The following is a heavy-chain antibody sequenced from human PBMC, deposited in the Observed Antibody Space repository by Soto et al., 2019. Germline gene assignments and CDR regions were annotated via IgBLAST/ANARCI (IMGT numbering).Heavy chain of an antibody. CDR1: GFTFSNSA. CDR3: VQGYSSSWYVWFDY. Sequence: EVQLVESGGGLVQPGGSLRLSCSASGFTFSNSAMHWVRQAPGKGLEYVSAISSSGGSTYYADSVKGRFTISRDNSKNKQYLQMSSLRVEDTAVYYCVQGYSSSWYVWFDYWGQGTLVTVSP. J-gene: IGHJ4*02. D-gene: IGHD6-13*01. V-gene: IGHV3-64D*06. CDR2: ISSSGGST.